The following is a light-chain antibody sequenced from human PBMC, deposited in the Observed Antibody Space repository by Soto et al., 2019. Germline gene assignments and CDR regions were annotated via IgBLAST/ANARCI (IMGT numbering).Light chain of an antibody. CDR3: SSRTTSNPYV. Sequence: QSALTQPASVSESPGQSITISCTGTNSDIGAYNSVSWYQQHPGKAPKLMIYEVSNRPSGVSNRFSASKSGNTASLTISGLQAEDEADYYCSSRTTSNPYVFGTGTKLTVL. V-gene: IGLV2-14*01. CDR2: EVS. J-gene: IGLJ1*01. CDR1: NSDIGAYNS.